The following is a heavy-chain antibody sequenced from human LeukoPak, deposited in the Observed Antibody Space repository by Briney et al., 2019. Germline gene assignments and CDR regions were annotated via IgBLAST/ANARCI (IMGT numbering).Heavy chain of an antibody. CDR1: GFIFSRYT. Sequence: GGSLRLSCVASGFIFSRYTMNWVRQAPGKGLEWVSSINVGGNFIKSADSVQGRFTISRDNAKNSLCLQMTSLRVEDTAIYYCPRSAGGNLWGQGTRVTVSP. CDR3: PRSAGGNL. J-gene: IGHJ4*02. D-gene: IGHD4-23*01. CDR2: INVGGNFI. V-gene: IGHV3-21*01.